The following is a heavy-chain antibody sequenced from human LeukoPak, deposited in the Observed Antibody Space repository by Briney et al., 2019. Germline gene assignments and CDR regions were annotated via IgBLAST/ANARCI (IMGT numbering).Heavy chain of an antibody. CDR3: ARDTLDWDYGSFAFDI. J-gene: IGHJ3*02. Sequence: PSETLSLTCTVSGGSISGYYWCWIRQPAGKGLEWIGRIYTSGSTNYNPSLKSRVTMSVDTSKNQFSLKLSSVTAADTAVYYCARDTLDWDYGSFAFDIWGQGTMVTVSS. D-gene: IGHD4-17*01. V-gene: IGHV4-4*07. CDR2: IYTSGST. CDR1: GGSISGYY.